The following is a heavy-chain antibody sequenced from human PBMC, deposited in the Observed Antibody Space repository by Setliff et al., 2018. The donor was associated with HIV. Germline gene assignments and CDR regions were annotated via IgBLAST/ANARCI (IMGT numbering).Heavy chain of an antibody. CDR1: EYSISSGFY. Sequence: PSETLSLTCRVSEYSISSGFYWGWVRQPPGKRLEWIGSFFHGGDRYYNPSLKGRFTISVDTSKNQFFLTMPSVTATDTAVYYCVSGVRLWHYFDYLGQGTLVTVSS. CDR3: VSGVRLWHYFDY. V-gene: IGHV4-38-2*01. CDR2: FFHGGDR. J-gene: IGHJ4*02. D-gene: IGHD6-19*01.